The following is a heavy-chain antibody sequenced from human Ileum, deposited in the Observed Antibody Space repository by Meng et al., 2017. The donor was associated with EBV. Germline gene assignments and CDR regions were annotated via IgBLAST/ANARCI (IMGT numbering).Heavy chain of an antibody. CDR1: GSSVSISSYY. Sequence: QVQLQASGPGLVKPSETLSLTCTVSGSSVSISSYYWSWIRQPPGKGLEWIGYIYYSGTTNYNPSLESRFTISVDTSKNQFSLKLRSVAASDTAVYYCARGWDTAMDSGWGQGTLVTGSA. CDR3: ARGWDTAMDSG. V-gene: IGHV4-61*01. CDR2: IYYSGTT. D-gene: IGHD5-18*01. J-gene: IGHJ4*02.